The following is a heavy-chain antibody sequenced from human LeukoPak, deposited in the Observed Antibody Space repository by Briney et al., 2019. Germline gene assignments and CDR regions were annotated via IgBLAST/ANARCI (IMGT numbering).Heavy chain of an antibody. D-gene: IGHD3-3*01. CDR3: ARVAYDFWSGYYTDSYYYYYYMDV. CDR2: IYYSGST. V-gene: IGHV4-59*01. Sequence: SETLSLTCTVSGGSISSYYWSWIRQPPGKGLEWIGYIYYSGSTNYNPSLKSRVTISVDTSKNQFSLKLSSVTAADTAVYYCARVAYDFWSGYYTDSYYYYYYMDVWGKGTTVTVSS. J-gene: IGHJ6*03. CDR1: GGSISSYY.